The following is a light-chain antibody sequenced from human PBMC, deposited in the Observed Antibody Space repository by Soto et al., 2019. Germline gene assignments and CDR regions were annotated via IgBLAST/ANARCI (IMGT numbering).Light chain of an antibody. J-gene: IGKJ3*01. CDR3: QQYGSSPFT. Sequence: EIVLTQSPGTLALSPGERATLSCRASQSVSSNYLTWYQQKPGQAPRLLIHGASSRATGIPDRFSGSGSGTDFTLTIRRLEPEHFAVYYCQQYGSSPFTFGPGTKVDIK. CDR2: GAS. V-gene: IGKV3-20*01. CDR1: QSVSSNY.